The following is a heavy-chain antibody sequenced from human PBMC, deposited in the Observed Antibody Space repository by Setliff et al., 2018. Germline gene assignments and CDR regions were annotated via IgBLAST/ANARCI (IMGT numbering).Heavy chain of an antibody. CDR2: INHSGKT. D-gene: IGHD4-4*01. J-gene: IGHJ4*02. CDR3: ARSYSNSLEY. CDR1: GGSISSGNW. Sequence: LSLTCAVSGGSISSGNWWSWVRQTPGKGLEWIGEINHSGKTNHKPSLKSRVTMSVDKSKNQFSLKLNSVTAADTGVYYCARSYSNSLEYWGQGTLVTVSS. V-gene: IGHV4-4*02.